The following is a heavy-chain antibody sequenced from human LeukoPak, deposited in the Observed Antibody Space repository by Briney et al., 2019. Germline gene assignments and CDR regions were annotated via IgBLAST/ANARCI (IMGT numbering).Heavy chain of an antibody. CDR1: GESLSGYY. CDR3: ARGHTWLGLVIRVAFDL. Sequence: SETLSLTCEVYGESLSGYYWSWIRQSPGEGLEWIGETTRSGTIVYNPSLKSRSTISVEMSKNQVSLNLSSVTAADTAVYYCARGHTWLGLVIRVAFDLWGQGTMVTVSS. CDR2: TTRSGTI. J-gene: IGHJ3*01. D-gene: IGHD5-12*01. V-gene: IGHV4-34*01.